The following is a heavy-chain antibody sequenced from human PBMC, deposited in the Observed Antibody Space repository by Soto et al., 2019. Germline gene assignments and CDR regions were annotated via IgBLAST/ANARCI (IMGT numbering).Heavy chain of an antibody. J-gene: IGHJ4*02. V-gene: IGHV3-23*01. CDR3: AKDNPAGNYYDSSGYFDY. Sequence: GGSLRLSCAASGFTFSSYAMSWVRQAPGKGLEWVSAISGSGGSTYYADSVKGRFTISRDNSKNTLYLQMNSLRAEDTAVYYCAKDNPAGNYYDSSGYFDYWGQGTLVTVSS. CDR1: GFTFSSYA. D-gene: IGHD3-22*01. CDR2: ISGSGGST.